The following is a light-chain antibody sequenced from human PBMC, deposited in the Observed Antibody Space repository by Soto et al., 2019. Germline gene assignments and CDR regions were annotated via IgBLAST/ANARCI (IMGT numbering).Light chain of an antibody. J-gene: IGKJ2*01. CDR3: QQYNSYSRGGDKNYR. CDR1: QSISSW. V-gene: IGKV1-5*01. Sequence: DIQMTQSPSTLSASVGDRVTITCRASQSISSWLAWYQQKPGKAPKLLIYDASSLESGVPSRFSGSGSGTEFTLTISSLQPDDFATYYCQQYNSYSRGGDKNYRLGQGTKLEIK. CDR2: DAS.